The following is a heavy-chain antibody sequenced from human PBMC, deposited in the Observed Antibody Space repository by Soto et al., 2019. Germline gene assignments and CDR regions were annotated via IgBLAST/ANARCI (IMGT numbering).Heavy chain of an antibody. CDR3: ARGWGYDSNDYYYAY. CDR2: IIPIFGTA. V-gene: IGHV1-69*01. Sequence: QVQLVQSGAEVRKPGSSVKVSCKASGGTFSRHAISWVRQAPGQGLEWMGGIIPIFGTAIHAQKFQGRVTIIADETTSTVYMELSSLRSEDTAMYYCARGWGYDSNDYYYAYWGQGTLVIVSS. D-gene: IGHD3-22*01. J-gene: IGHJ4*02. CDR1: GGTFSRHA.